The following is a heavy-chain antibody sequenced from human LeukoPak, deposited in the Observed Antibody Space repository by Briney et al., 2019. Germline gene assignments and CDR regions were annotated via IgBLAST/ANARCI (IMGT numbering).Heavy chain of an antibody. V-gene: IGHV4-38-2*02. CDR1: GYSISSGYY. CDR2: IYHSGST. J-gene: IGHJ4*02. Sequence: SETLSLTCTVSGYSISSGYYWGWIRQPPGKGLEWIGSIYHSGSTYYNPSLKSRVTISVDTSKNQFSLKLSSVTAADTAVYYCASFGGWYNYDYWGQGTLVTVSS. D-gene: IGHD6-19*01. CDR3: ASFGGWYNYDY.